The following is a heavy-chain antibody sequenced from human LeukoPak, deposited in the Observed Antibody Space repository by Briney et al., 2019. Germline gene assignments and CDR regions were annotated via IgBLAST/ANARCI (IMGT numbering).Heavy chain of an antibody. Sequence: GGSLRLSCAASGFTFDDYAMHWVRQAPGKGLEWVSLISWDGGSTYYADSVKGRFTISRDNSKNSLYLQMNSLRAEDTALYYCAKGYDSSVYYYGTIDYWGQGTLVTVSS. CDR3: AKGYDSSVYYYGTIDY. V-gene: IGHV3-43D*03. CDR1: GFTFDDYA. CDR2: ISWDGGST. D-gene: IGHD3-22*01. J-gene: IGHJ4*02.